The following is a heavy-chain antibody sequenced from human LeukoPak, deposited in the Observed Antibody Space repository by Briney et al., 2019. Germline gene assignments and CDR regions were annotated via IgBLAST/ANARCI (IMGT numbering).Heavy chain of an antibody. J-gene: IGHJ4*02. V-gene: IGHV1-46*01. CDR3: ARDQEGFDY. Sequence: ASVKVSCKASGYTFTSNYIHWVRQAPGQGLEWMGMTYPRDGSTSYAQKFQGRVTVTRDTSTSTVHMELSGLRSEDTAVYYCARDQEGFDYWGQGTLVTVSS. CDR2: TYPRDGST. CDR1: GYTFTSNY.